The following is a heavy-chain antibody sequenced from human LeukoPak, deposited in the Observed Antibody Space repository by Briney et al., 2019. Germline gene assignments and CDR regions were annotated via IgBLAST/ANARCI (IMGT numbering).Heavy chain of an antibody. CDR1: GFTFSSYS. D-gene: IGHD3-3*01. J-gene: IGHJ3*02. V-gene: IGHV3-21*05. CDR2: ISSSSSII. Sequence: GGSLRLSCAASGFTFSSYSMNWVRQAPGKGLEWVSYISSSSSIIYYADSVKGRFTISRDNAKNSLYLQMNSLRAEDTDVYYCARPTRITIFGGDDAFDIWGQGTMVTVSS. CDR3: ARPTRITIFGGDDAFDI.